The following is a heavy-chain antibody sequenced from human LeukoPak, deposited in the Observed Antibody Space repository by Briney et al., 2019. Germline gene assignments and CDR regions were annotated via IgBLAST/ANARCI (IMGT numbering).Heavy chain of an antibody. CDR2: IYT. J-gene: IGHJ4*02. CDR1: GGSISYYF. Sequence: SETLSLTCTVSGGSISYYFWGWIRQPAGKGLEWIGRIYTHNPSFKNRVTMSVDTSKNQFFLNLSSVTAADTAVYYCVGAVSGPFDYWGQGILVTVSS. CDR3: VGAVSGPFDY. V-gene: IGHV4-59*12. D-gene: IGHD6-19*01.